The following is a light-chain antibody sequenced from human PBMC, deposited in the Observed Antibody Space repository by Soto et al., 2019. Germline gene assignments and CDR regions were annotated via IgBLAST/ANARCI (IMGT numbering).Light chain of an antibody. CDR2: DAS. V-gene: IGKV3-11*01. CDR3: QQSSNWPPWR. Sequence: SPHYLSFSPGQRATRSCRASQSVSSYLAWYQQKPGQAPRLLIYDASNRATGIPARFSGSGSGTDFTLTISSLVPEDFAVYYCQQSSNWPPWRFGQGTKVDIK. CDR1: QSVSSY. J-gene: IGKJ1*01.